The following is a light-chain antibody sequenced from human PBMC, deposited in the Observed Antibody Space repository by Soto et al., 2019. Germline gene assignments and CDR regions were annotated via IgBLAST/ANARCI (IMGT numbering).Light chain of an antibody. V-gene: IGLV2-8*01. CDR3: NLYAGSNNWV. CDR2: EVS. J-gene: IGLJ3*02. CDR1: SSDVGGYNY. Sequence: QSVLTQPPSASGSPGQSVTISCTGTSSDVGGYNYVSWYQQHPGKAPKLMIYEVSKRPSGVPDRFSGSKSGNTASLTVSGLQAEVEADYYCNLYAGSNNWVFGGGTKLTVL.